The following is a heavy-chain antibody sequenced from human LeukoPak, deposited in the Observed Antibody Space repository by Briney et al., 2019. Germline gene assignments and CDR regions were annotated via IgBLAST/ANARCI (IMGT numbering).Heavy chain of an antibody. CDR2: IIPILGIA. V-gene: IGHV1-69*04. CDR3: ARGGGIAAAADAFDI. Sequence: GASVKVSCKASGGTFSSYAISWVRQAPGQGLEWMGRIIPILGIANYAQKFQGRVTITADKSTSTAYMELSSLRSEDTAVYYCARGGGIAAAADAFDIWGQGTMVTVSS. J-gene: IGHJ3*02. CDR1: GGTFSSYA. D-gene: IGHD6-13*01.